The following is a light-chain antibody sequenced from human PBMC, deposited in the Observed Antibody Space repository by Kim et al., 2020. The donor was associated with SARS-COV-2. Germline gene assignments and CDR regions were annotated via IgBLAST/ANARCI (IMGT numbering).Light chain of an antibody. CDR2: QDN. CDR1: ILGDRY. V-gene: IGLV3-1*01. Sequence: PGQPASIDLSGDILGDRYDSWYKQKPSQAPGVVIYQDNQRPSGIPERFAGSNCGNTATLTISGTQAMDEADYCCQAWDSSTHNYVFGAGTKVTVL. J-gene: IGLJ1*01. CDR3: QAWDSSTHNYV.